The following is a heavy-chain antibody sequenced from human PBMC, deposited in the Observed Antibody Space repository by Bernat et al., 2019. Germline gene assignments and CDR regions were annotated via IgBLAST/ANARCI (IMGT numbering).Heavy chain of an antibody. D-gene: IGHD3-9*01. J-gene: IGHJ4*02. V-gene: IGHV3-33*01. Sequence: QVQLVESGGGVVQPGRSLRLSCAASGFTFSSYGMHWVRQAPGKGLEWVAVIWYDGSNKYYADSVKGRFTISRDNSKNTLYLQMHSLRAEDTAVYYCARDGRYFDWLSSHWYFDYWGQGTLVTVSS. CDR3: ARDGRYFDWLSSHWYFDY. CDR1: GFTFSSYG. CDR2: IWYDGSNK.